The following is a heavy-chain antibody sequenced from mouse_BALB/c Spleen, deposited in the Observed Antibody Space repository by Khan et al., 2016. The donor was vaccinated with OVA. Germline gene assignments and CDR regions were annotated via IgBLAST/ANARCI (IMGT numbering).Heavy chain of an antibody. Sequence: VQLQQSGTVLVRPGASVKLSCKASGYTFTSYWMHWVKQRPGQGLEWIATIYPGNSYTSYNQKFKGKSKLTADTSTSTAYMDLSSLTNDDCAGCDCKEVGYVFAYWGQGTLVTVSA. CDR2: IYPGNSYT. CDR3: KEVGYVFAY. V-gene: IGHV1-5*01. D-gene: IGHD2-2*01. CDR1: GYTFTSYW. J-gene: IGHJ3*01.